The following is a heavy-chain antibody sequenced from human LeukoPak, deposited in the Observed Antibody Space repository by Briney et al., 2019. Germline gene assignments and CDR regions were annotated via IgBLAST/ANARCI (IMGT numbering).Heavy chain of an antibody. V-gene: IGHV3-30*01. CDR1: GFTFSSYA. CDR2: ISYDGSNK. D-gene: IGHD6-19*01. CDR3: ARDDAGSGWYQYFDY. Sequence: GGSLRLSCAASGFTFSSYAMHWVRQAPGKGLEGVAVISYDGSNKYYADSVKGRFTISRDNSKNTLYLQMNSLRAEDTAVYYCARDDAGSGWYQYFDYWGQGTLVTVSS. J-gene: IGHJ4*02.